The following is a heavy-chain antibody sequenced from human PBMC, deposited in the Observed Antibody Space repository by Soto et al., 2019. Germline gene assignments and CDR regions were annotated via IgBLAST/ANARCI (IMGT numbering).Heavy chain of an antibody. Sequence: VRGACQASGYTFTIYDINWVQHAPGQGLEWMGWMNPNSGNTGYAQKFQGRVTMTRNTSISTAYMELSSLGSEDTAVYYCARGKDYDCCIGGYPEPCDGMECWGRGSTVSV. CDR3: ARGKDYDCCIGGYPEPCDGMEC. CDR1: GYTFTIYD. D-gene: IGHD3-3*01. CDR2: MNPNSGNT. V-gene: IGHV1-8*01. J-gene: IGHJ6*03.